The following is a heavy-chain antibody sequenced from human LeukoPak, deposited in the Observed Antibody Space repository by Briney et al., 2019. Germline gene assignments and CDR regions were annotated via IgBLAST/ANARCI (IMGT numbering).Heavy chain of an antibody. D-gene: IGHD3/OR15-3a*01. CDR1: GGSICSGGYY. CDR2: IYYSGST. V-gene: IGHV4-31*03. J-gene: IGHJ4*02. CDR3: ARGITASDLDGTGY. Sequence: SETLSLTCTVSGGSICSGGYYWSWIRQHPGKGLEWIGYIYYSGSTYYNPSLKSRVTITVDTSKNQFSLKLSSVTAAATAVYYVARGITASDLDGTGYWGQGTLVTVSS.